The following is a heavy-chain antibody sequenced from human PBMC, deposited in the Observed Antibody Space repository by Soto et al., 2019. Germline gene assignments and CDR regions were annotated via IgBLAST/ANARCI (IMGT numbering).Heavy chain of an antibody. V-gene: IGHV3-64*01. CDR3: ARGYPFYYDILTGYYPSYYFDY. Sequence: GGSLRLSCAASGFTFSSYAMHWVRQAPGKGLEYVSAISSNGGSTYYANSVKGRFTISRDNSKNTLYLQMGSLRAEDMAVYYCARGYPFYYDILTGYYPSYYFDYWGQGTLVTVSS. D-gene: IGHD3-9*01. CDR2: ISSNGGST. J-gene: IGHJ4*02. CDR1: GFTFSSYA.